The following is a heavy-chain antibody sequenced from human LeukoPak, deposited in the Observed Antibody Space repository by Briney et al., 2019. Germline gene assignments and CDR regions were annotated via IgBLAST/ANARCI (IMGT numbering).Heavy chain of an antibody. V-gene: IGHV4-4*07. D-gene: IGHD2-8*01. CDR2: IYTSGSA. CDR3: AKDGRKVHADETWFDP. Sequence: PSETLSLTCTVSGGSVSSYYWSWIRQPAGKGLEWIGRIYTSGSANYNPSLKSRVILSVDKSKNQVSLRLSSVTAADTGVYYCAKDGRKVHADETWFDPWGQGTLVTVSS. J-gene: IGHJ5*02. CDR1: GGSVSSYY.